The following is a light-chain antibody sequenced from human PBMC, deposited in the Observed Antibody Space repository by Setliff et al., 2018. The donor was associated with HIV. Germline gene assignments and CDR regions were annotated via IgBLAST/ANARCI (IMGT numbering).Light chain of an antibody. V-gene: IGLV2-14*03. Sequence: QSALTQPAPVSGSLAQSITISCTGTSNDIGAYHRVSWFQQLPGKVPILMIYDVTHRPSGTSSRVSGSQSGNTASLTIYGLQAEDEADYYCSSITNGGASDVFGTGTKVTVL. CDR1: SNDIGAYHR. CDR2: DVT. CDR3: SSITNGGASDV. J-gene: IGLJ1*01.